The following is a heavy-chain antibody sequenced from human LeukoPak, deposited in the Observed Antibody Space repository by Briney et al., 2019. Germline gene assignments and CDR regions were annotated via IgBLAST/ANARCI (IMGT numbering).Heavy chain of an antibody. J-gene: IGHJ4*02. Sequence: GGSLRLSCAASGFTFSSYEMNWVRQAPGKGLEWVSYISSSGFTIYYADSVKGRFTISRDNAKNSLYLQMNSLRAEDTAVYYCARAPPHYYGSGSYCDYWGQGTLVTVSS. CDR2: ISSSGFTI. CDR1: GFTFSSYE. CDR3: ARAPPHYYGSGSYCDY. V-gene: IGHV3-48*03. D-gene: IGHD3-10*01.